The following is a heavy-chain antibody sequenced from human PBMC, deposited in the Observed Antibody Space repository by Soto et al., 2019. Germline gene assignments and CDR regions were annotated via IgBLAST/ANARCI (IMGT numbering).Heavy chain of an antibody. D-gene: IGHD3-16*01. J-gene: IGHJ4*02. CDR2: ISSSSTTI. V-gene: IGHV3-48*02. CDR3: ARADFLVLRPFDY. CDR1: GFTFSTYS. Sequence: EVQLVESGGDLVQPGGSLRLSCAASGFTFSTYSMNWVRQAPGKGLEWVSYISSSSTTIYYADSVRGRFTISRDNAKNSLYLQMNSLRDEDTAVYYCARADFLVLRPFDYWGQGTLVTVSS.